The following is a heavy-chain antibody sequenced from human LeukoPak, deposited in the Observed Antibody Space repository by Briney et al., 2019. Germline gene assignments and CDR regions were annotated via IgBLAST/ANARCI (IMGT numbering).Heavy chain of an antibody. V-gene: IGHV3-48*03. CDR3: AKDISLTVTTSYYFDY. CDR2: ISSSGRTM. D-gene: IGHD4-17*01. Sequence: GGSLRLSCAASGFTFSSYEMNWVRQAPRKGLEWVSYISSSGRTMYYADSVKGRFTISRDNAKNSLYLQMNSLRAEDTAVYYCAKDISLTVTTSYYFDYWGQGTLVTVSS. CDR1: GFTFSSYE. J-gene: IGHJ4*02.